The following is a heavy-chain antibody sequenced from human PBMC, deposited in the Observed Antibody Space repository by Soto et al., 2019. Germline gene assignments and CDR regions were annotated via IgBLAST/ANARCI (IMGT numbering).Heavy chain of an antibody. CDR3: STRAYDTNGYYRFDP. CDR1: GVSFSGHS. Sequence: SETRSLTCAVYGVSFSGHSWTWIRQSPGKGLEWIGDINHSGRVNYSPSLKSRVTISLDTSKNQFSLTLSAVTAADTAMYYCSTRAYDTNGYYRFDPWGQGTLVTVSS. J-gene: IGHJ5*01. D-gene: IGHD3-22*01. V-gene: IGHV4-34*01. CDR2: INHSGRV.